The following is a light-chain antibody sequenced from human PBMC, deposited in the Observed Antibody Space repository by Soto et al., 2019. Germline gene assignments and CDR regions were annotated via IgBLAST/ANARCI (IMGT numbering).Light chain of an antibody. CDR3: CSYTSSSPLV. V-gene: IGLV2-14*03. Sequence: QSALTQPASVSGSPGQSITISCTGTSSDVGGYNYVSWYQQHPGKAPKVMIYDVSNRPSGVSSRFSGSKSGNTASLTISGLQAEDEADYYCCSYTSSSPLVFGTGTKLTVL. CDR1: SSDVGGYNY. J-gene: IGLJ1*01. CDR2: DVS.